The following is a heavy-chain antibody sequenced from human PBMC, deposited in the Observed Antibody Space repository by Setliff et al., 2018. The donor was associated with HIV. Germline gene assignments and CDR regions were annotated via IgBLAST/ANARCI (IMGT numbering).Heavy chain of an antibody. J-gene: IGHJ3*02. D-gene: IGHD3-22*01. CDR1: DYSISSGYY. CDR3: ATLRIYDSSGYYHGAFDI. CDR2: IKQDGSEK. V-gene: IGHV3-7*01. Sequence: ETLSLTCAVSDYSISSGYYWGWVRQAPGKGLEWVANIKQDGSEKYYADSVKGRFTISRDNSKNTLYLQMNSLRAEDTAVYYCATLRIYDSSGYYHGAFDIWGQGTMVTVSS.